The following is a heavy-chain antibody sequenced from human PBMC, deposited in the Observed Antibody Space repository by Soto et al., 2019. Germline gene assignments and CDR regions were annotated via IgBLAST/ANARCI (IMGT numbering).Heavy chain of an antibody. CDR3: AIEGTTVVTPAGAFDI. CDR2: IIPIFGTG. CDR1: GGTFSRSP. J-gene: IGHJ3*02. Sequence: SVKVSCKASGGTFSRSPISWVRQAPGQGLEWMGGIIPIFGTGNFAQKFQGRVTITADVSTSTAYLELSSLRSEDTAVYYCAIEGTTVVTPAGAFDIWGQGTMGTVAS. D-gene: IGHD4-17*01. V-gene: IGHV1-69*13.